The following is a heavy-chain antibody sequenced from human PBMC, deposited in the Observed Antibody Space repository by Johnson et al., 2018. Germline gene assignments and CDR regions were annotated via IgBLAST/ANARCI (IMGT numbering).Heavy chain of an antibody. D-gene: IGHD3-10*01. CDR1: GFTFSSYA. CDR2: ISGSGGST. V-gene: IGHV3-23*04. Sequence: VQLVESGGGLVQPGGSLRLSCAASGFTFSSYAMSWVRQAPGKGLEWVSAISGSGGSTYYADSVKGRFTISRDSAKNSLYLQMNSLRAEDTALYYCAKEGWFGGNYYYYYMDVWGKGTTVTVSS. CDR3: AKEGWFGGNYYYYYMDV. J-gene: IGHJ6*03.